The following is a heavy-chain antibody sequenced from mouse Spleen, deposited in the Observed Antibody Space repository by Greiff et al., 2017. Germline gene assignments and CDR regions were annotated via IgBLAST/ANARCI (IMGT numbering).Heavy chain of an antibody. Sequence: EVMLVESGPELVKPGASVKISCKASGYSFTGYYMNWVKQSPEKSLEWIGEINPSTGGTTYNQKFKAKATLTVDKSSSTAYMQLKSLTSEDSAVYYCASHYDYDGFAYWGQGTLVTVSA. J-gene: IGHJ3*01. CDR3: ASHYDYDGFAY. CDR2: INPSTGGT. CDR1: GYSFTGYY. D-gene: IGHD2-4*01. V-gene: IGHV1-42*01.